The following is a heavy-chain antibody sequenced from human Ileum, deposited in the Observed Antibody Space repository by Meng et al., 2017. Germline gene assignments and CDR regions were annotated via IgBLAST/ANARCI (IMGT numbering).Heavy chain of an antibody. V-gene: IGHV3-72*01. CDR2: CRNKANSYTT. CDR3: ARVTTPGIAVTGTGDY. Sequence: SSAAAGLTFSDDYMDWVRQAPGKGLEWVGRCRNKANSYTTEYAGSVKGRFAISRDDSKNSLYLQMNSLKTEDTAVYYCARVTTPGIAVTGTGDYWGQGTLVTVSS. CDR1: GLTFSDDY. D-gene: IGHD6-19*01. J-gene: IGHJ4*02.